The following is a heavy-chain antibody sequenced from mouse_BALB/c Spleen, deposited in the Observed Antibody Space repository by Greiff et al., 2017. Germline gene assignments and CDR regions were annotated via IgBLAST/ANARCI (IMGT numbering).Heavy chain of an antibody. Sequence: EVMLVESGGGLVKPGGSLKLSCAASGFAFSSYDMSWVRQTPEKRLEWVAYISSGGGSTYYPDTVKGRFTISRDNAKNTLYLQMSSLKSEDTAMYYCARQGGLGGFAYWGQGTLVTVSA. CDR1: GFAFSSYD. CDR2: ISSGGGST. D-gene: IGHD2-4*01. V-gene: IGHV5-12-1*01. J-gene: IGHJ3*01. CDR3: ARQGGLGGFAY.